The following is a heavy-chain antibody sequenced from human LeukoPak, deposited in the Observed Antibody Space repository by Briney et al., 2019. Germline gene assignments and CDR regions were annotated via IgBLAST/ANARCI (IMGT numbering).Heavy chain of an antibody. V-gene: IGHV1-46*01. Sequence: ASVKVSCKASGYTSTSYYMHWLRQAPGQGLEWMGIINPSGGSTSYAQKFQGRVTMTRDMSTSTVYMELSSLRSEDTAVYYCARDLRVGATFGYWGQGTLVTVSS. J-gene: IGHJ4*02. CDR3: ARDLRVGATFGY. CDR2: INPSGGST. CDR1: GYTSTSYY. D-gene: IGHD1-26*01.